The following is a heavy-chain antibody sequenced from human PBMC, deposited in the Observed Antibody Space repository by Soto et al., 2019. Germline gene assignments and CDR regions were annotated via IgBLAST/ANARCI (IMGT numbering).Heavy chain of an antibody. D-gene: IGHD6-6*01. CDR2: IIPIFGTA. CDR1: VGTFSSYA. Sequence: SVKVSCKASVGTFSSYAISWVRQAPGQGLEWMGGIIPIFGTANYAQKFQGRVTITADESTSTAYMELSSLRSEDTAVYYCARVKGIAARHFDYWGQGTLVTVSS. V-gene: IGHV1-69*01. CDR3: ARVKGIAARHFDY. J-gene: IGHJ4*02.